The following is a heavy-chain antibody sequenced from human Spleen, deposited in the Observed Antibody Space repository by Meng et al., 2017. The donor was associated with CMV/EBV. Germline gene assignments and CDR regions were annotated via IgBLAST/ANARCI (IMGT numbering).Heavy chain of an antibody. CDR1: GFTFSSYA. J-gene: IGHJ4*02. CDR3: ARYKGIAY. D-gene: IGHD1-14*01. CDR2: ISYDGSNK. Sequence: QVQLGGSGGGVVPPGRSLSLSCAASGFTFSSYAMHWVRQAPGKGLEWVAVISYDGSNKYYADSVKGRFTISRDNSKNTLYLQMNSLRAEDTAVYYCARYKGIAYWGQGTLVTVSS. V-gene: IGHV3-30-3*01.